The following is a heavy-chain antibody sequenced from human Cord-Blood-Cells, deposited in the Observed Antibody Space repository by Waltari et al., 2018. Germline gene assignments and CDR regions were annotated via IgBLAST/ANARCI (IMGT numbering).Heavy chain of an antibody. J-gene: IGHJ4*02. CDR3: ATTLRRQEGYPLDY. D-gene: IGHD5-12*01. CDR2: FDPGDSDT. Sequence: EVQLVQSGAEVKKPGESLKISCKGSGYSFTSYWIGWVRQMPGKGLEWMGRFDPGDSDTRYSPSFQGKVTTSADKSSSTAYLQWSSLKASDTAMYYCATTLRRQEGYPLDYWGQGTLVTVSS. CDR1: GYSFTSYW. V-gene: IGHV5-51*01.